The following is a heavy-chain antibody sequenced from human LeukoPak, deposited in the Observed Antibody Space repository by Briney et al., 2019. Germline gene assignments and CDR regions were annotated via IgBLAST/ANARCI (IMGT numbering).Heavy chain of an antibody. J-gene: IGHJ3*02. V-gene: IGHV4-31*03. CDR2: IYFSGGT. CDR1: GVSISSAGY. Sequence: SETLSLTCTVSGVSISSAGYWSWIRQYPGKGLEWIGYIYFSGGTYYNPSLKSRVTISVDTSKNHFSLKLSSVTAADTAVYYCARVPPDYGDYVRAFDIWGQGTKVTVSS. D-gene: IGHD4-17*01. CDR3: ARVPPDYGDYVRAFDI.